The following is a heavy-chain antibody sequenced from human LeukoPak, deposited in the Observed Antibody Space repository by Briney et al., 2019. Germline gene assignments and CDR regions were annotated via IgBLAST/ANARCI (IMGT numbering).Heavy chain of an antibody. V-gene: IGHV3-23*01. CDR2: ISGSGGST. J-gene: IGHJ4*02. CDR1: GFTFSSYS. Sequence: GGSLRLSCAASGFTFSSYSMNWVRQAPGKGLEWVSAISGSGGSTYYADSVKGRFTISRDNSKNTLYLQMNSLRAEDTAVYYCADLMVRGVIYDYWGQGTLVTVSS. CDR3: ADLMVRGVIYDY. D-gene: IGHD3-10*01.